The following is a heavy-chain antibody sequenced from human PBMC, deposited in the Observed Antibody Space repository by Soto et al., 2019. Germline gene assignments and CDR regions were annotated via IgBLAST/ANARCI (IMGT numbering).Heavy chain of an antibody. Sequence: PSQPLSLTCAISGDRLSTTGVAWNWIRQSPARGLEWLGRTYYRSKWISESALSVKSRLAINSDTSKNQFSLQLNSVIPDDTAVYYCARDYSWAFDYWGPGILVTVSS. V-gene: IGHV6-1*01. D-gene: IGHD1-26*01. CDR2: TYYRSKWIS. CDR1: GDRLSTTGVA. J-gene: IGHJ4*02. CDR3: ARDYSWAFDY.